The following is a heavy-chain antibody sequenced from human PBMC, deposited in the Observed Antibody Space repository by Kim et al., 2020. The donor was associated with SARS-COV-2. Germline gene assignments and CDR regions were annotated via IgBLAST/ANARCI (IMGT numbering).Heavy chain of an antibody. D-gene: IGHD3-10*01. CDR3: ARLAYGSGP. CDR2: SNK. Sequence: SNKYYVDSVKGRFTISRDHSKNTLYLQMNSLRAEETAVDYCARLAYGSGPWGQGTLVTVSS. V-gene: IGHV3-30*01. J-gene: IGHJ4*02.